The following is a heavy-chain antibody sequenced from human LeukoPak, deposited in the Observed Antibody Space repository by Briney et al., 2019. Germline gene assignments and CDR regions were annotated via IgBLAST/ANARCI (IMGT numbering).Heavy chain of an antibody. J-gene: IGHJ4*02. Sequence: PSETLSLTCAVYGGPFSGYYWSWIRQPPGKGLEWIGYIHYSGSTNYNPSLKSRVTISVDMSKNQFSLKMSSVTGADTGVYYCARAGVTAAYYFDYWGQGTLVTVSS. CDR1: GGPFSGYY. CDR3: ARAGVTAAYYFDY. V-gene: IGHV4-59*01. D-gene: IGHD3-10*01. CDR2: IHYSGST.